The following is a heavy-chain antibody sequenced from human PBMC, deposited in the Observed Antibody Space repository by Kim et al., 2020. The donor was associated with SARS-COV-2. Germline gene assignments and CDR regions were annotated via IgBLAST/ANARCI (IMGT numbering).Heavy chain of an antibody. Sequence: SETLSLTCTVSGGSISNYYWSWIRQPPGKGLEWIGFIYYSGTSHCNPSFKSRVTISVDTSKNQFSLKMTSVTAADTAVYYCARGLTGTTAAVDYWGQGTL. V-gene: IGHV4-59*01. D-gene: IGHD1-20*01. CDR2: IYYSGTS. CDR3: ARGLTGTTAAVDY. CDR1: GGSISNYY. J-gene: IGHJ4*02.